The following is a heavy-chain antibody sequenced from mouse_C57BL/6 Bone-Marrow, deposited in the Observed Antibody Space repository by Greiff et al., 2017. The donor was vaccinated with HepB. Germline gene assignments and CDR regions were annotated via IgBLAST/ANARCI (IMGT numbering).Heavy chain of an antibody. Sequence: EVHLVESGGGLVQPGGSRKLSCAASGFTFSSFGMHWVRQAPEKGLEWVAYISSGSSTIYYADTVKGRFTISRDNPKNTLFLQMTSLRSEDTAMYYCATMITTWYFDVWGAGTTVTVSS. V-gene: IGHV5-17*02. CDR2: ISSGSSTI. D-gene: IGHD2-4*01. J-gene: IGHJ1*01. CDR3: ATMITTWYFDV. CDR1: GFTFSSFG.